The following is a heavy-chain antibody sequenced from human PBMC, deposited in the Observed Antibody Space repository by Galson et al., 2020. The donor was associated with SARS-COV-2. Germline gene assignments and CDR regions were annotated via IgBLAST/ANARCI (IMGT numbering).Heavy chain of an antibody. V-gene: IGHV1-2*02. J-gene: IGHJ6*02. D-gene: IGHD3-9*01. CDR1: GYTFTDYY. CDR3: ARLRYYDVLTGYIVDV. CDR2: INPKSGGT. Sequence: ASVKVSCKASGYTFTDYYIHWVRQAPGQGLEWMGWINPKSGGTHYAQKFEGRVTMTRDTSITTAYMELSRLRADDTAVYYCARLRYYDVLTGYIVDVWGQGTMDTVSS.